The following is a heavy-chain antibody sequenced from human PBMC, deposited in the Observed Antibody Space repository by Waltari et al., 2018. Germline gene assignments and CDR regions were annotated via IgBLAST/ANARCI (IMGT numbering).Heavy chain of an antibody. J-gene: IGHJ4*02. CDR3: AREKDTVGWCVVDS. D-gene: IGHD2-21*01. CDR1: GDSVSVNTAA. Sequence: QVQLQQSGPGLVKPSQTLSLTCAISGDSVSVNTAAWHWIRQSPSRGLEWLGRACYRSRGQDEYAVSVGSRITITADTTKNQFALQLNAVTLEDTAVYYWAREKDTVGWCVVDSWGQGTLVTVSS. V-gene: IGHV6-1*01. CDR2: ACYRSRGQD.